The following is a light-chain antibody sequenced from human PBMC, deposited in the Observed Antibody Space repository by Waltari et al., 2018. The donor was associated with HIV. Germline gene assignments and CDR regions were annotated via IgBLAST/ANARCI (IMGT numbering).Light chain of an antibody. CDR1: RSTIGSNY. CDR2: RNN. CDR3: VAWDDTLSALF. Sequence: QSVLTPPPAASGTPGPRVTISCSGSRSTIGSNYVYRYQQFPGTAPKLLIYRNNYRPSGVPDRISGSKSGTAAYLAISGLRSEDEADYYCVAWDDTLSALFFGGGTKLTVL. V-gene: IGLV1-47*01. J-gene: IGLJ2*01.